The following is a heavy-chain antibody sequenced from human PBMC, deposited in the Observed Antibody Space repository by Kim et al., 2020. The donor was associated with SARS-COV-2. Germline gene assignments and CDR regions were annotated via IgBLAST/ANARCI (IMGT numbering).Heavy chain of an antibody. Sequence: GGSLRLSCAASGFTFSDYYMSWIRQAPGKGLEWVSYISSSGSTIYYADSVKGRFTISRDNAKNSLYLQMNSLRAEDTAVYYCARDSTSYVGGLASNGMDVWGQGTTVTVSS. V-gene: IGHV3-11*01. D-gene: IGHD2-2*01. CDR1: GFTFSDYY. J-gene: IGHJ6*02. CDR2: ISSSGSTI. CDR3: ARDSTSYVGGLASNGMDV.